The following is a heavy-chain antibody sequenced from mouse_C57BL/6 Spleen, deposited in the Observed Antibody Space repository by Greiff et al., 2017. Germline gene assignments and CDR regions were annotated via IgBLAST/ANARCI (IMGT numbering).Heavy chain of an antibody. J-gene: IGHJ1*03. D-gene: IGHD2-12*01. CDR3: ARYGDSYPQRYFAD. CDR1: GYTFTSYW. V-gene: IGHV1-53*01. CDR2: INPSNGGT. Sequence: QVQLQQPGTELVQPGASVKLSCQASGYTFTSYWMPWVLQTPGPGLEWVGNINPSNGGTNYNEKFKSKATLTVDKSSSTAYMQLSSLTSEVSSVYSCARYGDSYPQRYFADWGT.